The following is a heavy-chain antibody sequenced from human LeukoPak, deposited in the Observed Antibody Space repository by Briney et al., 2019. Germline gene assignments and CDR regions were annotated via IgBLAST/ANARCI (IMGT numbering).Heavy chain of an antibody. D-gene: IGHD2-8*01. J-gene: IGHJ3*01. Sequence: GGSLRLSCEASGFTLNMFAMSWVRQAPGKGGEWVSVMGGGDNDRYYADSVKGRFTVSRDNSKNTLFLQMTSLRPEDPAIYYCAKDAWSGNGVYDPFDVWGQGTMVTVSS. V-gene: IGHV3-23*03. CDR1: GFTLNMFA. CDR3: AKDAWSGNGVYDPFDV. CDR2: MGGGDNDR.